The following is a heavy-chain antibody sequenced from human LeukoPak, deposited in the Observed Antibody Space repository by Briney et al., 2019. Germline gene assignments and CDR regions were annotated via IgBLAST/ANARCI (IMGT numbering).Heavy chain of an antibody. Sequence: ASVKVSCKASGDTFTSYYMHWVRQAPGQGLEWMGWINPNSGGTNYAQKFQGRVTMTRDTSISTAYMELSRLRSDDTAVYYCARDRFGEISIDYWGQGTLVTVSS. V-gene: IGHV1-2*02. CDR2: INPNSGGT. CDR1: GDTFTSYY. J-gene: IGHJ4*02. D-gene: IGHD3-10*01. CDR3: ARDRFGEISIDY.